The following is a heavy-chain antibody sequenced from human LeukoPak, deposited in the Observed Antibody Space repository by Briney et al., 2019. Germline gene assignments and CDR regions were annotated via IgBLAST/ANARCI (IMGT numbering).Heavy chain of an antibody. Sequence: PSQTLSLTCTVSGGTISSGVHSWSWIRQHPGKGLEWIGYIYYSGSTYYNPSLKSRLTISTDTSKNQFSLKLTSVTAADTAVYYCATRRQVLYHFDNWGQGVLVTVSS. CDR1: GGTISSGVHS. D-gene: IGHD4/OR15-4a*01. CDR3: ATRRQVLYHFDN. CDR2: IYYSGST. V-gene: IGHV4-31*03. J-gene: IGHJ4*02.